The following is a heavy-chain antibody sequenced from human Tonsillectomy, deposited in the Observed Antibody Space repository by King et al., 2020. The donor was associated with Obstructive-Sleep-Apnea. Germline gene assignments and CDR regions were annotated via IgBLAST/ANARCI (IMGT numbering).Heavy chain of an antibody. Sequence: VQLVQSGGGLVQPGRSLRLSCTASGFTFGDYAMSWFRQAPGKGLEWVGFIRSKAYGGTTEYAASVKGRFTISRDDSKSIAYLQMNSLKTEDTAVYYCTRGGDIVVVVAATGSYWGQGTLVTVSS. J-gene: IGHJ4*02. V-gene: IGHV3-49*03. CDR1: GFTFGDYA. CDR2: IRSKAYGGTT. D-gene: IGHD2-15*01. CDR3: TRGGDIVVVVAATGSY.